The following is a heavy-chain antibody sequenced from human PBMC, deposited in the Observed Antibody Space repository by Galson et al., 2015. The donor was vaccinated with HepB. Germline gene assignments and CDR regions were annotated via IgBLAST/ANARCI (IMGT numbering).Heavy chain of an antibody. D-gene: IGHD3-16*01. Sequence: SLRLSCAGSGFTFSSYGIHWVRQAPGKGLEWVAVISYDGSNKYYADSLKGRFTISRDNSKNTLYLQMNSLRAEDTAIYYCAKDRGGSNFFYGMDVWGQGTTVTVSS. V-gene: IGHV3-30*18. CDR2: ISYDGSNK. CDR3: AKDRGGSNFFYGMDV. CDR1: GFTFSSYG. J-gene: IGHJ6*02.